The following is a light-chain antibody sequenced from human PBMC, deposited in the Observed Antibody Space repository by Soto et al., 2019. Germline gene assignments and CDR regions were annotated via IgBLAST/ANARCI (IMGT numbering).Light chain of an antibody. CDR1: RSISTW. J-gene: IGKJ4*01. Sequence: DIQMTQSPSTLSASVGDRVTITCRASRSISTWLAWYQQKPGKAPKLLIYKASSLEGGVPSRFSGSGSGTDFNITISSLQPDDFATYYCQQYNTFPLTFGGGTTVEIK. V-gene: IGKV1-5*03. CDR2: KAS. CDR3: QQYNTFPLT.